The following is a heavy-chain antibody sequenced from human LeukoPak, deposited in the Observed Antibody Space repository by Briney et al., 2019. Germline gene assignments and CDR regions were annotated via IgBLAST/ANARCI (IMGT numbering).Heavy chain of an antibody. CDR3: ARTHSGYYYETFDY. V-gene: IGHV4-39*07. CDR2: IYSSGNT. J-gene: IGHJ4*02. Sequence: SETLSLTCSVSGVSISSGSNYWGWIRQPPGKTLEWIGSIYSSGNTYYNPSLKSRVIILIDTAKNHFSLNLTSVTAADTAVYYCARTHSGYYYETFDYWGQGTLVTVSS. CDR1: GVSISSGSNY. D-gene: IGHD3-22*01.